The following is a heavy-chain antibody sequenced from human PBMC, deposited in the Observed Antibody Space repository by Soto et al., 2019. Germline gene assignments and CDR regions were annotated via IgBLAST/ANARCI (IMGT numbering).Heavy chain of an antibody. CDR2: IYHSGST. CDR1: GGSISSSNW. CDR3: ARVRYYYDSSGSPTVGRYCYGMDV. V-gene: IGHV4-4*02. D-gene: IGHD3-22*01. J-gene: IGHJ6*02. Sequence: SETLSLTCAVSGGSISSSNWWSWVRQPPGKGLEWIGEIYHSGSTNYNPSLKSRVTISVDKSKNQFSLKLSSVTAADTAVYYCARVRYYYDSSGSPTVGRYCYGMDVWGQGTTVTVSS.